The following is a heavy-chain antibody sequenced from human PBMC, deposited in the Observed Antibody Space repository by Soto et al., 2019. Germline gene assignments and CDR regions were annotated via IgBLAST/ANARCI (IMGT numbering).Heavy chain of an antibody. CDR3: ARGAKGQWLVDY. CDR1: GFTFNSYW. CDR2: VNMDGSTT. Sequence: GGSLRLSCAGSGFTFNSYWLHWVRQAPGKGLVWVSRVNMDGSTTTYADSVKGRFTISRDNAKNTVYLQMNSLRADDTAVYYCARGAKGQWLVDYWGQGT. D-gene: IGHD6-19*01. V-gene: IGHV3-74*01. J-gene: IGHJ4*02.